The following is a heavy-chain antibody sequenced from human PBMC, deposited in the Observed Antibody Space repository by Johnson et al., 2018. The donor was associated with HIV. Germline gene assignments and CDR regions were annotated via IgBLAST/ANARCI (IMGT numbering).Heavy chain of an antibody. CDR3: AKSGSYYDSSAYHDAFDI. CDR2: ISFDGSDK. Sequence: QVQLVESGGGLVQPGRSLRLSCTASGFTFGDYAMSWVHQAPGKGLEWVAVISFDGSDKYYADSVKGRFTISRDNSKNTLYLQMNSLRPEDTAVYYCAKSGSYYDSSAYHDAFDIWGQGTMVTVSS. CDR1: GFTFGDYA. D-gene: IGHD3-22*01. J-gene: IGHJ3*02. V-gene: IGHV3-30*18.